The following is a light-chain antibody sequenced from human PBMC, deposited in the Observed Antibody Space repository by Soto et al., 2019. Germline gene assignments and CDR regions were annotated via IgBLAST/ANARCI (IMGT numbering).Light chain of an antibody. Sequence: QTVVTQPPSASGTPGQRVTISCSGSISNIGSHAVNWYQQLPGTAPKLLIYTNNQRPSGVPDRFSGSKSGTSASLAISGLQSDDEADYYCATWDDSLNEGVFGGGTKLTVL. CDR2: TNN. CDR3: ATWDDSLNEGV. V-gene: IGLV1-44*01. CDR1: ISNIGSHA. J-gene: IGLJ2*01.